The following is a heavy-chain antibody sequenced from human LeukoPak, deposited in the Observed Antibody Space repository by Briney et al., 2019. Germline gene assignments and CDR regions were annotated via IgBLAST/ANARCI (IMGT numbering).Heavy chain of an antibody. V-gene: IGHV3-48*04. CDR1: GFTFSSYS. CDR2: IRSSSSTI. D-gene: IGHD3-10*02. CDR3: AELGITMIGGV. J-gene: IGHJ6*04. Sequence: GGSLRLSCAASGFTFSSYSMNWVRQAPGKGLEWVSYIRSSSSTIYYADSVKGRITISRDNAKNTLYLQMNSLRAEDTAVYYCAELGITMIGGVWGKGTTVTISS.